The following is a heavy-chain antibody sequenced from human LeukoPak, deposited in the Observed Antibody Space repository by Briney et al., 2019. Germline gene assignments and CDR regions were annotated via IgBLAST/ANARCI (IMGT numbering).Heavy chain of an antibody. CDR3: ARDPNSDFDWNFDY. D-gene: IGHD3-9*01. V-gene: IGHV3-33*01. CDR1: GFTFSSYG. J-gene: IGHJ4*02. Sequence: GGSLRLSCAASGFTFSSYGMHWVRQAPGKGLEWVAVIWYDGSNKYYADSVKGRFTISRDNSKNTLYLQMNSLRAEDTAVYYCARDPNSDFDWNFDYWGQGTLVTVSS. CDR2: IWYDGSNK.